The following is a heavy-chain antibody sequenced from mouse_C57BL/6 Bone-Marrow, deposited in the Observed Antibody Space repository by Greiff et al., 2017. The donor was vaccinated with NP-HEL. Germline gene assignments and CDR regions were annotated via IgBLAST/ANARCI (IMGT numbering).Heavy chain of an antibody. V-gene: IGHV1-66*01. D-gene: IGHD1-1*01. CDR3: ARGYYGSRYYYAMDY. J-gene: IGHJ4*01. CDR2: IYPGSGNT. Sequence: QVQLQQSGPELVKPGASVKISCKASGYSFTSYYIHWVKQRPGQGLEWIGWIYPGSGNTKYNEKFKGKATLTADTSSSTAYMQLNSLTSEDSAVYYCARGYYGSRYYYAMDYWGQGTSVTVSS. CDR1: GYSFTSYY.